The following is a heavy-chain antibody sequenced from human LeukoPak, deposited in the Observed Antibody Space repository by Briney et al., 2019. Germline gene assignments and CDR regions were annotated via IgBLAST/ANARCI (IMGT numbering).Heavy chain of an antibody. Sequence: SETLSLTCAVYGGSFSGYYWSWIRQPPGKGLEWIGEINHSGSTNYNPSLKSRVTISVDTSKNQFSLKLSSVTAADTAVYYCARRRWPYTTPFDYWGQGTLVTVSS. V-gene: IGHV4-34*01. J-gene: IGHJ4*02. D-gene: IGHD4-23*01. CDR2: INHSGST. CDR3: ARRRWPYTTPFDY. CDR1: GGSFSGYY.